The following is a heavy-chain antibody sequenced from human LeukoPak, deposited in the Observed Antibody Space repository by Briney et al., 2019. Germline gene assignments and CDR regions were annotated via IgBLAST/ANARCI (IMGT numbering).Heavy chain of an antibody. CDR3: AKRIVGATTYYFDY. J-gene: IGHJ4*02. CDR2: ISGSGGST. CDR1: GFTFSSYA. Sequence: GGSMRLSCAASGFTFSSYAMSWVRQAPGKGLEWVSAISGSGGSTYYADSVKGRFTISGDNSKNTLYLQMNSLRAEDTAVYYCAKRIVGATTYYFDYWGQGTLVTVSS. D-gene: IGHD1-26*01. V-gene: IGHV3-23*01.